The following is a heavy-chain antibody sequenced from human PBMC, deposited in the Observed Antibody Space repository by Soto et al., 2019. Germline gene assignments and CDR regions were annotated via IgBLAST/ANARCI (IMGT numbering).Heavy chain of an antibody. Sequence: EVQLVESGGGLVQPGGSLRLSCAASGFTFSTYWMSWVRQAPGKGLEWVANIKEDGSEKYYVDSLKGRFTISRDNANNSLYLQTNSLQAVDTAVYYCVRVGRLVGYWGQGTLVTVSS. V-gene: IGHV3-7*03. CDR3: VRVGRLVGY. J-gene: IGHJ4*02. CDR1: GFTFSTYW. CDR2: IKEDGSEK.